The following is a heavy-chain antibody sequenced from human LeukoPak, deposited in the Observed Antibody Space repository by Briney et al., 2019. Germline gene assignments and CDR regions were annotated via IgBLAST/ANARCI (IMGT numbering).Heavy chain of an antibody. CDR3: ARGGAYYGILTGYYGWFDP. D-gene: IGHD3-9*01. CDR2: IYQSETA. Sequence: SETLSLTCTVSGYSISSGYFWGWMRQPPGKGLEWIGSIYQSETAHYNPSLKSRVTISVDTSKNQFSLKLSSVTAADTAVYYCARGGAYYGILTGYYGWFDPWGQGTLVTVSS. J-gene: IGHJ5*02. CDR1: GYSISSGYF. V-gene: IGHV4-38-2*02.